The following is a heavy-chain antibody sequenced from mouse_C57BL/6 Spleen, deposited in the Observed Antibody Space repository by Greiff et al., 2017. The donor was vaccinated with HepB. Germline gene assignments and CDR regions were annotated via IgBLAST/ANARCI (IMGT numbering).Heavy chain of an antibody. CDR1: GFTFSSYA. CDR3: ARDPCPVVATGAMDY. CDR2: ISDGGSYT. V-gene: IGHV5-4*01. Sequence: VQLVESGGGLVKPGGSLKLSCAASGFTFSSYAMSWVRQTPEKRLEWVATISDGGSYTYYPDNVKGRFTISRDNAKNNLYLQMSHLKSEDTAMYYCARDPCPVVATGAMDYWGQGTSVTVSS. D-gene: IGHD1-1*01. J-gene: IGHJ4*01.